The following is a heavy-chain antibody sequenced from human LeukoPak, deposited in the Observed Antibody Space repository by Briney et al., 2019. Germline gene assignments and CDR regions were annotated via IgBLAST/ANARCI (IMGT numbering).Heavy chain of an antibody. Sequence: SETLSLTCAVYGGSFSGYYWSWIRQPPGKGLEWIGYIYYSGSTNYNPSLKSRVTISVDTSKNQFSLKLSSVTAADTAVYYCAREGYYYDSSGYRRDAFDIWGQGTMVTVSS. D-gene: IGHD3-22*01. CDR1: GGSFSGYY. J-gene: IGHJ3*02. CDR3: AREGYYYDSSGYRRDAFDI. CDR2: IYYSGST. V-gene: IGHV4-59*01.